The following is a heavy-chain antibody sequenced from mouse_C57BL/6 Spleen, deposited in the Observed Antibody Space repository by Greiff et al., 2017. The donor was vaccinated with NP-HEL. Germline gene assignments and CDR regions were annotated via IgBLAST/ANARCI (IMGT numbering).Heavy chain of an antibody. CDR3: ARSDGYSHYYYAMDY. CDR2: INPSSGYT. Sequence: SGAELAKPGASVKLSCKASGYTFTSYWMHWVKQRPGPGLEWIGYINPSSGYTKYNQEFKDKATLTADNSSSTAYMQLSILTYEDSAVYYCARSDGYSHYYYAMDYWGQGTSVTVSS. CDR1: GYTFTSYW. V-gene: IGHV1-7*01. J-gene: IGHJ4*01. D-gene: IGHD2-3*01.